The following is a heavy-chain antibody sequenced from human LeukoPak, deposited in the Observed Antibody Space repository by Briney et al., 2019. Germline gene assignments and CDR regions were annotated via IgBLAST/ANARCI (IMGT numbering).Heavy chain of an antibody. CDR2: ISGSGGST. D-gene: IGHD6-19*01. CDR1: GFTFSSYA. CDR3: AGKLGHSSGWYYFDY. Sequence: GGSLRLSFAASGFTFSSYAMSWVRQAPGKGLEWVSGISGSGGSTYFANSVKGRFTISRDNSKNTLYLQMNTLRAEDTAVYYCAGKLGHSSGWYYFDYWGQGTLVTVSS. J-gene: IGHJ4*02. V-gene: IGHV3-23*01.